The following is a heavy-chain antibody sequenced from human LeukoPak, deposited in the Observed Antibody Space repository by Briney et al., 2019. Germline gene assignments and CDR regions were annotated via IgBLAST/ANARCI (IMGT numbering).Heavy chain of an antibody. V-gene: IGHV1-8*01. CDR1: GYTFTSYD. CDR3: ARGLDYYDSSGYYPPGYY. CDR2: MNPNSGNT. Sequence: ASVKVSCKASGYTFTSYDINWVRQATGQGHEWMGWMNPNSGNTGYAQKFQGRVTMTRNTSIGTAYMELSSLRSEDTAVYYCARGLDYYDSSGYYPPGYYWGQGTLVTVSS. J-gene: IGHJ4*02. D-gene: IGHD3-22*01.